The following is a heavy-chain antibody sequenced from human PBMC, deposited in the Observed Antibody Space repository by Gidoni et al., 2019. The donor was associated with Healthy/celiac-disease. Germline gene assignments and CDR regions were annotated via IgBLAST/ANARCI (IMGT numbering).Heavy chain of an antibody. CDR1: GGTFSSYA. Sequence: QVQLVQSGAEVKQPGSSVKVSCKASGGTFSSYAISWVRQAPGQGLGWMGGIIPIYGTANYAQKFQSRVTITADKSTSTAYMELSSLRSEDTAVYYCARDVGSGYDAFDIWGQGTMVTVSS. J-gene: IGHJ3*02. CDR2: IIPIYGTA. V-gene: IGHV1-69*06. CDR3: ARDVGSGYDAFDI. D-gene: IGHD6-19*01.